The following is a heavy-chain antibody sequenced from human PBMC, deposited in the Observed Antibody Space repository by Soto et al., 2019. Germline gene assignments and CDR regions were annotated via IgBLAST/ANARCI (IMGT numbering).Heavy chain of an antibody. V-gene: IGHV4-59*08. CDR2: IYYSGST. CDR1: GGSISSYY. Sequence: SETLSLTCTVSGGSISSYYWSWIRQPPGKGLEWIGYIYYSGSTNYNPSLKSRVTISVDTSKNQFSLKLSSVTAADTAVYYCARTKDIVVVPAAILSYYFDYWGQGTLVTVSS. CDR3: ARTKDIVVVPAAILSYYFDY. J-gene: IGHJ4*02. D-gene: IGHD2-2*01.